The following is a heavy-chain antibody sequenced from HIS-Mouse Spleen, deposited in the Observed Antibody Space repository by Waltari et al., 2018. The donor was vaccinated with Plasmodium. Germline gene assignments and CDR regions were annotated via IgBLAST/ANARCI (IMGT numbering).Heavy chain of an antibody. Sequence: EVQLVESGGGLVQPGGSLRLSCAASGFYFSSYWMSWVRQAPGKGREGVANIKQDGSEKYYVDSVKGRFTISRDNDKNSLYPQMNSLRAEDTAVYYCASSWYWYFDLWGRGTLVTVSS. J-gene: IGHJ2*01. CDR3: ASSWYWYFDL. CDR2: IKQDGSEK. CDR1: GFYFSSYW. D-gene: IGHD6-13*01. V-gene: IGHV3-7*01.